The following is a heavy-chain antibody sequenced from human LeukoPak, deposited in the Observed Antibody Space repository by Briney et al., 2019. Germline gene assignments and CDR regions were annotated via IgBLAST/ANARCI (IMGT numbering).Heavy chain of an antibody. Sequence: GGSLRLSCAASEVSFNRYGMHWVRQAPGKGLEWLAVISFDGRDIYYADSVKGRFTISRDNSKNTLYLRMNSLRAEDTAVYYCARDRDPLDSSGSPFDSWGQGTLVTVSS. D-gene: IGHD2-15*01. CDR1: EVSFNRYG. V-gene: IGHV3-30*03. CDR3: ARDRDPLDSSGSPFDS. CDR2: ISFDGRDI. J-gene: IGHJ4*02.